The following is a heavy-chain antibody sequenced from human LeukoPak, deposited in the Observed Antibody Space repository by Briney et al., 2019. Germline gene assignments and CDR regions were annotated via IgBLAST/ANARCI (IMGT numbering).Heavy chain of an antibody. CDR1: GYTFTGYY. Sequence: ASVKVSCKASGYTFTGYYMHWVRQAPGQGLEWMGRINPNSGGTNYAQKFQGRVTMTRDTSISTAYMELSRLRSDDTAVYYCARYELAAGGNYYGMDVWGQGTTVTVSS. CDR2: INPNSGGT. CDR3: ARYELAAGGNYYGMDV. D-gene: IGHD6-13*01. J-gene: IGHJ6*02. V-gene: IGHV1-2*06.